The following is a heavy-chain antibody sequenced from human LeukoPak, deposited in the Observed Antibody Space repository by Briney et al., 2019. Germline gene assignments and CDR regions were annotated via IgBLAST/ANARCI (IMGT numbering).Heavy chain of an antibody. CDR1: GFTFSSYA. V-gene: IGHV3-64*01. CDR3: ARDLYDILTGYYPEYYCYYGMDV. Sequence: PGGSLRLSCAASGFTFSSYAMHWVRQAPGKGLEYVSAISSNGGSTYYANSVKGRFTISRDNSKNTLYLQMGSLRAEDMAVYYCARDLYDILTGYYPEYYCYYGMDVWGQGTTVTVSS. J-gene: IGHJ6*02. D-gene: IGHD3-9*01. CDR2: ISSNGGST.